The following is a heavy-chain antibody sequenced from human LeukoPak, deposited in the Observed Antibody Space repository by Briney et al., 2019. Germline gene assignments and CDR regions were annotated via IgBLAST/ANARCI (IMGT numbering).Heavy chain of an antibody. CDR1: GGSFSGYY. V-gene: IGHV4-34*01. CDR3: ARGKGRGYSGYDTPYYDSSGYYLRYYYYGMDV. J-gene: IGHJ6*02. D-gene: IGHD3-22*01. Sequence: SETLSLTCAVYGGSFSGYYWSWIRQPPGKGLEWIGEINHSGSTNYNPSLKSRVTISVDTSKNQFSLKLSSVTAADTAVYYCARGKGRGYSGYDTPYYDSSGYYLRYYYYGMDVWGQGTTVTVSS. CDR2: INHSGST.